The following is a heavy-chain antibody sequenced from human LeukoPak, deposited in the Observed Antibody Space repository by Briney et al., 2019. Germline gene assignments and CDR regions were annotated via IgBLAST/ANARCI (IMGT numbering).Heavy chain of an antibody. CDR3: AKDSNPGGYSFGS. V-gene: IGHV3-43*01. Sequence: GGSLRLSCAASGFTFHHYSMHWVRQPPGKGLEWVSLISWDGGITYYADSVKGRFTISRDNSKNSLSLEMNSLRTEDTALYYCAKDSNPGGYSFGSWGQGTLVTVTS. D-gene: IGHD5-12*01. CDR1: GFTFHHYS. J-gene: IGHJ4*02. CDR2: ISWDGGIT.